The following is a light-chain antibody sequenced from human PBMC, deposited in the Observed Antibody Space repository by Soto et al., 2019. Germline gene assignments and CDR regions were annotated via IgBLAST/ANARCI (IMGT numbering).Light chain of an antibody. CDR2: SAS. V-gene: IGKV1-12*01. Sequence: DIQMTQSPSSVSASVGDRFTISCRASQGISSWLAWYQQKPVKAPSLLIYSASTLYSGVPSRFSGSGSGTDFTLTISSLKPEDFATYYCQQANSFPLTFGPGTKGDIK. CDR3: QQANSFPLT. CDR1: QGISSW. J-gene: IGKJ3*01.